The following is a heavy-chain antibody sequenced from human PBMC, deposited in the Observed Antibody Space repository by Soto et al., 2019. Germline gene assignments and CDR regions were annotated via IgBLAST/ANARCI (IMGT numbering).Heavy chain of an antibody. V-gene: IGHV1-8*01. D-gene: IGHD6-13*01. CDR2: MSPNSGDT. J-gene: IGHJ6*02. Sequence: QVQLVQSGAEVKKPGASVKVSCKASGYTFTRYNINWVRQAAGQGLEWMGWMSPNSGDTGYAQKFQGRVTMTRNTSISTAYMELSSLRSEDTAVYFCARDPIAAAGHYYYYDMDVWGQGTTVTVSS. CDR3: ARDPIAAAGHYYYYDMDV. CDR1: GYTFTRYN.